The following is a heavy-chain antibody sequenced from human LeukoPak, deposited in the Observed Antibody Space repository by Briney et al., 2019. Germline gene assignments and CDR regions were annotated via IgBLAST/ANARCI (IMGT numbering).Heavy chain of an antibody. V-gene: IGHV3-66*01. CDR3: ARDPVDSSSWSDY. Sequence: PGGSLRLSCAASGFTVSSNYMSWVRQAPGKGLEWVSVIYSGGSTYYADSVKGRFTIPRDNSKNTLYLQMNSLRAEDTAVYYCARDPVDSSSWSDYWGQGTLVTVSS. CDR1: GFTVSSNY. CDR2: IYSGGST. J-gene: IGHJ4*02. D-gene: IGHD6-13*01.